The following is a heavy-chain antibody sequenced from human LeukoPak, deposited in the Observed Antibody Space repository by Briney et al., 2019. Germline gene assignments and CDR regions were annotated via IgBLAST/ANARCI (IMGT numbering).Heavy chain of an antibody. CDR2: IRPSGST. Sequence: ASVKVSCKASGYTFTSYYIHWVRQAPGQGLEYMGIIRPSGSTAYAQKFQGRVTMTRDTSTSTVYMELSSLRSEDTAVYYCARELRYSGSYLNYYGMDVWGQGTTVTVSS. J-gene: IGHJ6*02. CDR1: GYTFTSYY. CDR3: ARELRYSGSYLNYYGMDV. V-gene: IGHV1-46*01. D-gene: IGHD1-26*01.